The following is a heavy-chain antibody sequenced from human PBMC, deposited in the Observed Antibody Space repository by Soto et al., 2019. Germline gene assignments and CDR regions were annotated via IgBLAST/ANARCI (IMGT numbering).Heavy chain of an antibody. Sequence: GGSLRLSCAASGFTFSSYGMHWVRQAPGKGLEWVAVISYDGSNKYYADSVKGRFTISRDNSKNTLYLQMNSLRAEDTAVYYCAKTSITMIVVVNPFDYWGQGTLVTVSS. CDR3: AKTSITMIVVVNPFDY. J-gene: IGHJ4*02. CDR1: GFTFSSYG. V-gene: IGHV3-30*18. D-gene: IGHD3-22*01. CDR2: ISYDGSNK.